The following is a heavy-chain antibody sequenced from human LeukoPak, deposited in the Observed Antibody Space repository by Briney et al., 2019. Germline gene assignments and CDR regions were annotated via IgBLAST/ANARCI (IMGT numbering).Heavy chain of an antibody. J-gene: IGHJ4*02. CDR2: INPNSGGT. CDR3: ARDPGGLRRFRGALFGY. CDR1: GYTFTGYY. Sequence: ASVKVSCKASGYTFTGYYMHWVRQAPGQRLEWMGWINPNSGGTNYAQKFQGRVTMTRDTSISTAYMELSRLRSDDTAVYYCARDPGGLRRFRGALFGYWGQGTLVTVSS. V-gene: IGHV1-2*02. D-gene: IGHD3-10*01.